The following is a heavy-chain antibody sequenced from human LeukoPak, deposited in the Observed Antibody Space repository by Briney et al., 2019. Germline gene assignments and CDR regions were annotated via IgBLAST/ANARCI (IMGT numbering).Heavy chain of an antibody. J-gene: IGHJ4*02. D-gene: IGHD3-10*01. CDR1: GFTFSDYY. CDR2: ISSSGSTI. CDR3: ARDARYGSGSYRFYYFDY. Sequence: PGGSLRLSCAASGFTFSDYYMRWIRHAPGKGLEWVSYISSSGSTIYYADSVKGRFTISRDNAKNSLYLQMNSLRAEDTAVYYCARDARYGSGSYRFYYFDYWGQGTLVTVSS. V-gene: IGHV3-11*01.